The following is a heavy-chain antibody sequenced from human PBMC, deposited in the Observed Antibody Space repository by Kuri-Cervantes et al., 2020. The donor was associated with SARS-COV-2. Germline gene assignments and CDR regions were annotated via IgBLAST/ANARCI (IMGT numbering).Heavy chain of an antibody. V-gene: IGHV1-2*02. J-gene: IGHJ4*02. CDR3: ARDRRTGGYSSGFDL. Sequence: ASVTDSCKASGYIFSDYYFHWVRQAPGQGPEWMGWINPSGGINPAQKFQDRVTMTRDTSTTTIHMELSRLTPGDTAVFYCARDRRTGGYSSGFDLWGQGTLVTVSS. CDR2: INPSGGI. CDR1: GYIFSDYY. D-gene: IGHD5-18*01.